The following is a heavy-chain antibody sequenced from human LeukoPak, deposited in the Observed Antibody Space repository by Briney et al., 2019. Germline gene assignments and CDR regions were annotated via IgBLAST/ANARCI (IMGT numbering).Heavy chain of an antibody. CDR3: AKDWYWSGRGAFDI. D-gene: IGHD3-3*01. Sequence: GGSLRLSCAASGFIVSGDFMSWVRQAPGKGLEWVSVIYSDGSTYYADSVKGRFTISRDNSKNTLYLQMNSLRAEDTAVYYCAKDWYWSGRGAFDIWGQGTMVTVSS. J-gene: IGHJ3*02. V-gene: IGHV3-53*01. CDR1: GFIVSGDF. CDR2: IYSDGST.